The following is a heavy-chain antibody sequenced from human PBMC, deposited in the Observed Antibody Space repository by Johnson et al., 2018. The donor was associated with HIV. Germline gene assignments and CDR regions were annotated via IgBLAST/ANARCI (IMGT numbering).Heavy chain of an antibody. CDR2: INSDGSST. Sequence: EVQLVESGGGLVQPGGSLRLSCAASGFTFSSYWMHWVRQAPGKGLVCVSRINSDGSSTSYADSVKGRFTISRDNAKNSLYLQMNSLRAGDTAVYYCARAYGDYEDAFDIWGQGTMVTVSS. J-gene: IGHJ3*02. CDR1: GFTFSSYW. V-gene: IGHV3-74*02. D-gene: IGHD4-17*01. CDR3: ARAYGDYEDAFDI.